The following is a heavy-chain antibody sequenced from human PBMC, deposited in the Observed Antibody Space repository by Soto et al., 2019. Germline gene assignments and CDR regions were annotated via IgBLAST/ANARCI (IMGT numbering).Heavy chain of an antibody. Sequence: QVQLQESGPGLVKPSQTLSLTCTVSGGSISSGGYSWSWIRQHPGKGLEWIGDIYYSGSTYYNPSLTSRVSISVDTSKNQFSLKLRSVTAADTAVYYCARHRDYGYFSYFDYWGQGTLVTVSS. CDR3: ARHRDYGYFSYFDY. CDR1: GGSISSGGYS. D-gene: IGHD4-17*01. V-gene: IGHV4-31*03. CDR2: IYYSGST. J-gene: IGHJ4*02.